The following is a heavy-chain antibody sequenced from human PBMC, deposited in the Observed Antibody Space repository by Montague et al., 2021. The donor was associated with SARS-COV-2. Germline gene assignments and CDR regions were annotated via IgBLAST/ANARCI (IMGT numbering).Heavy chain of an antibody. J-gene: IGHJ3*02. CDR2: IYYSGST. CDR3: ARRGRKLLPVATTIGGFDI. V-gene: IGHV4-39*02. D-gene: IGHD5-12*01. Sequence: IYYSGSTYYNPSLKSRVTISVDTSKHHFSLKLSSVTTADTTVYYCARRGRKLLPVATTIGGFDIWGQGKMGNV.